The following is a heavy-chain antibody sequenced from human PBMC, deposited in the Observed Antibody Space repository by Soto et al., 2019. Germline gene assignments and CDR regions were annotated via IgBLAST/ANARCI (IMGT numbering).Heavy chain of an antibody. J-gene: IGHJ4*02. Sequence: SETLSLTCTVSGGSISSSSYYWGWIRQPPGKGLEWIGSIYYSGSTYYNPSLKSRVTISVDTSKNQFSLKLSSVTAADTAVYYCARVAVAGNARALFDYWGQGTLVTVSS. CDR2: IYYSGST. D-gene: IGHD6-19*01. V-gene: IGHV4-39*01. CDR1: GGSISSSSYY. CDR3: ARVAVAGNARALFDY.